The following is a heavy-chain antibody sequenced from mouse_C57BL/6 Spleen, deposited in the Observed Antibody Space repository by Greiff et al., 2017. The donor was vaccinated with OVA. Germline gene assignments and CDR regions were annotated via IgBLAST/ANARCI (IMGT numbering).Heavy chain of an antibody. J-gene: IGHJ1*03. Sequence: EVKLMESGGGLVKPGGSLKLSCAASGFTFSSYAMSWVRPTPEKRLEWVATISDGGSYTYFPDNVKGRFTISRDNAKNNLYLQMSHLKSEDTAMYYCAREGISSYYYGSSYDWYFDVWGTGTTVTVSS. V-gene: IGHV5-4*01. CDR1: GFTFSSYA. D-gene: IGHD1-1*01. CDR2: ISDGGSYT. CDR3: AREGISSYYYGSSYDWYFDV.